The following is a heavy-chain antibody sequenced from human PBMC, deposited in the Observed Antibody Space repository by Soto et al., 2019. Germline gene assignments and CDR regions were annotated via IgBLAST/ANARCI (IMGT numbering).Heavy chain of an antibody. V-gene: IGHV4-31*03. J-gene: IGHJ6*02. Sequence: PSETLSLTCSVSGASINRGDTDYWNWIRQHPVKGLEWIGYIYYSGRIYYNPSLESRVTISVDTSKNQFSLKLTSVTAADTAVYQREQSLRSFYYFGLDVWGQGTTVTVS. D-gene: IGHD3-10*01. CDR3: EQSLRSFYYFGLDV. CDR1: GASINRGDTDY. CDR2: IYYSGRI.